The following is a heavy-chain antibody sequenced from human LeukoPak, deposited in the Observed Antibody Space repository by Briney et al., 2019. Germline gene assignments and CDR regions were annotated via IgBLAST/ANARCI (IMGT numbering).Heavy chain of an antibody. J-gene: IGHJ4*02. CDR1: GFTFSSYA. CDR3: ARQETYYDILTGYYLPGIDY. D-gene: IGHD3-9*01. V-gene: IGHV3-30*04. CDR2: ISYEGINK. Sequence: GRSLRLSCAASGFTFSSYAMHWVRQAPGKGLEGVAVISYEGINKYYQDSVKGRFTIPRENSKNTLYLQMNSLRAEEPAVYYCARQETYYDILTGYYLPGIDYWGQGTLVTVSS.